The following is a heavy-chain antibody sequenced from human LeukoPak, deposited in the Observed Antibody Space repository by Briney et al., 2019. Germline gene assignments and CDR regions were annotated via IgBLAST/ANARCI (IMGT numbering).Heavy chain of an antibody. J-gene: IGHJ6*03. D-gene: IGHD2-2*01. CDR1: GGSISSGGYS. V-gene: IGHV4-30-2*01. CDR3: ARVVPAATYYYYYYMDV. Sequence: SEPLSLTCAVCGGSISSGGYSWSWIRQPPGKGLEWIGYIYHSGSTYYNPSLKSRVTISVDRSKNQFSLKLSSVTAADTAVYYCARVVPAATYYYYYYMDVWGKGTTVTVSS. CDR2: IYHSGST.